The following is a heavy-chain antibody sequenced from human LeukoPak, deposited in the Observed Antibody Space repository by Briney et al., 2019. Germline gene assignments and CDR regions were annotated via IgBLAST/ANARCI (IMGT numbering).Heavy chain of an antibody. V-gene: IGHV1-69*05. Sequence: ASVKVSCKASGGTFSNYAINWVRQAPGQGLEWMGRIIPFFGTTNYAQKFQGRVTITTDESTSTAYMELSSLRSEDTAVYYCARRDRNSSSFFYYWGQGXLVTV. CDR1: GGTFSNYA. CDR3: ARRDRNSSSFFYY. J-gene: IGHJ4*02. CDR2: IIPFFGTT. D-gene: IGHD6-13*01.